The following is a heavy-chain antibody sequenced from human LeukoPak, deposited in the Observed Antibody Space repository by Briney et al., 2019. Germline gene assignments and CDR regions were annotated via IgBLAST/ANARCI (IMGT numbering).Heavy chain of an antibody. D-gene: IGHD5-18*01. Sequence: GGSLRLSCAASGFTFSSYAMHWVRQAPGKGLEWVAVISYDGSNKYYADSVKGRFTISRDSSKNTLNLQMNSLRAEDTAVYYCAKHGDTAMWLDYWGQGTLVTVSS. CDR1: GFTFSSYA. V-gene: IGHV3-30-3*02. J-gene: IGHJ4*02. CDR3: AKHGDTAMWLDY. CDR2: ISYDGSNK.